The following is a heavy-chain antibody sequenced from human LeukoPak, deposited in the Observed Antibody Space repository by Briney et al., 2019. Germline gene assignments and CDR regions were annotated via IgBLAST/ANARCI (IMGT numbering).Heavy chain of an antibody. Sequence: SETLSLTCTVSGGSISSYYWSWIRQPAGKGLEWIGRIYTSGSTNYNPSLKSRVTMSVDTSKNQFSLKLSSVTAADTAVYYCAREDTIVVVPAAKDYYYGMDVWGQGTTVTVSS. J-gene: IGHJ6*02. CDR1: GGSISSYY. V-gene: IGHV4-4*07. CDR3: AREDTIVVVPAAKDYYYGMDV. CDR2: IYTSGST. D-gene: IGHD2-2*01.